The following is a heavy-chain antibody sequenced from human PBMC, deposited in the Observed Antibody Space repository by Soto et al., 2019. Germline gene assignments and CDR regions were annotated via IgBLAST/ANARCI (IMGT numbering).Heavy chain of an antibody. CDR3: ARNNVVVVAAPYHYYGMDV. D-gene: IGHD2-15*01. CDR2: INPSGGST. CDR1: GYTFTSYY. V-gene: IGHV1-46*01. J-gene: IGHJ6*02. Sequence: GASVKVSCKASGYTFTSYYMHWVRQAPGQGLEWMGIINPSGGSTSYAQKFQGRVTMTRDTSTSTVYMELSSLRSEDTAVYYCARNNVVVVAAPYHYYGMDVWGQGTTVTVSS.